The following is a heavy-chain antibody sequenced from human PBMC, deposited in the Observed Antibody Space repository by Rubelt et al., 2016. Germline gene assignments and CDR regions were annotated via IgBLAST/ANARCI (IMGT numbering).Heavy chain of an antibody. CDR1: GFTFSSYW. V-gene: IGHV3-74*02. D-gene: IGHD3-16*01. CDR2: ISSDGSGT. J-gene: IGHJ4*02. CDR3: ARALGVGGGY. Sequence: EFGGGVVQPGRSLRLSCAASGFTFSSYWMHWVRQAPGKGLMWVARISSDGSGTDYADSVKGRFTISRDNAKNSLYLQMNSLRAEDTAVYYCARALGVGGGYWGQGTLVTVSS.